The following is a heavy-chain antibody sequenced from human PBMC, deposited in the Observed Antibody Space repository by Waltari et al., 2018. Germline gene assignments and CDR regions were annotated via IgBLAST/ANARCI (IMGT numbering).Heavy chain of an antibody. Sequence: QLQLQESGPGLVKPSETLSLTCTVSGGSISRSGSYWGWIRQPPGKGLEWIGSISYSGITYYNTSLMSRVTISVDTSKNQFSLKLTSVIAAETAVFYCARFSKSANWIDPWGQGTLVTVSS. D-gene: IGHD3-3*02. CDR1: GGSISRSGSY. CDR3: ARFSKSANWIDP. V-gene: IGHV4-39*01. J-gene: IGHJ5*02. CDR2: ISYSGIT.